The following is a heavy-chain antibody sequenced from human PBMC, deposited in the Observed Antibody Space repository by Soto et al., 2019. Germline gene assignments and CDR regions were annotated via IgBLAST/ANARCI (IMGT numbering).Heavy chain of an antibody. CDR3: AREGGVATAYFDY. J-gene: IGHJ4*02. CDR1: GFTFSSYW. D-gene: IGHD5-12*01. Sequence: GGSLRLSCAASGFTFSSYWMSWVRQAPGKGLEWVANIKQDGSEKYYVDSVKGRFTISRDNAKNSLYLQMNSLRAEDTAVYYCAREGGVATAYFDYWGQGTLVTVSS. V-gene: IGHV3-7*01. CDR2: IKQDGSEK.